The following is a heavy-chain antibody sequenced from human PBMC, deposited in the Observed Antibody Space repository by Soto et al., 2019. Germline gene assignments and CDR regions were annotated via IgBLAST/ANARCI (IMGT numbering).Heavy chain of an antibody. J-gene: IGHJ6*03. CDR2: ISGSVAST. D-gene: IGHD3-10*01. Sequence: EVQLLESGGGLVQPGGSLRLSCAASGSSFSSYAMNWARQAPGKGLEWVSTISGSVASTDYEGSVKGRFTISRDNSRNTLYLQMNSLRAVDTAVYYCAKGRGWGINFYYYYRDVWGKGTRVSVSS. CDR3: AKGRGWGINFYYYYRDV. CDR1: GSSFSSYA. V-gene: IGHV3-23*01.